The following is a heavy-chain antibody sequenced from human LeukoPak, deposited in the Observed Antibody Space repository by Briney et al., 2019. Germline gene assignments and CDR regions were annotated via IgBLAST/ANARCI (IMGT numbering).Heavy chain of an antibody. CDR2: ISSSSSYM. J-gene: IGHJ5*02. CDR1: GFTFSGYS. CDR3: ARLRGSYYRYNWFDP. Sequence: GGSLRLSCAASGFTFSGYSMNWVRQAPGKGLECVSSISSSSSYMYYADSVKGRFTISRDNAKNSLYLQMNSLRAEDTAVYYCARLRGSYYRYNWFDPWGQGTLVTVSS. V-gene: IGHV3-21*01. D-gene: IGHD1-26*01.